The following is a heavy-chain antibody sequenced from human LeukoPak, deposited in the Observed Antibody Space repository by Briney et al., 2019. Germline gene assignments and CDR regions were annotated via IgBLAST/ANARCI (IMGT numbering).Heavy chain of an antibody. V-gene: IGHV3-23*01. Sequence: GGSLRLSCSASGFTFSTYGMSWVRQAPGKGLDWVSAISGRDSNTYYADSVKGRFTISRDNSKNTLFLQMNSVRDEDTATYYCAKRSDYGGDSNYFDYWGQGTPVTVSS. CDR2: ISGRDSNT. J-gene: IGHJ4*02. D-gene: IGHD4-23*01. CDR1: GFTFSTYG. CDR3: AKRSDYGGDSNYFDY.